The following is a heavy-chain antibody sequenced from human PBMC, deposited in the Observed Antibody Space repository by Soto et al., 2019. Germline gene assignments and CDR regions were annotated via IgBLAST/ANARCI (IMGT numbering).Heavy chain of an antibody. Sequence: QPGGSLRLSCVASGFSFSHSAMAWVRQAPGKGLEWVSTISDVGGATYSADSVKGRFTLSRDDSKNTLFLQTDNLRAEDTAVYFCVKGSRPIPNVSGLIYGRHWGQGT. D-gene: IGHD6-19*01. CDR3: VKGSRPIPNVSGLIYGRH. CDR2: ISDVGGAT. CDR1: GFSFSHSA. J-gene: IGHJ4*02. V-gene: IGHV3-23*01.